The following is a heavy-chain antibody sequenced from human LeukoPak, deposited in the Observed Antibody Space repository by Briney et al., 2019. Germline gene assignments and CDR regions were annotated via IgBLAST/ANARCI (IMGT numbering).Heavy chain of an antibody. V-gene: IGHV4-34*01. Sequence: SETLSLTCAVYGGSFSGYYWSWIRQPPGKGLEWIGEINHSGSTNSNPSLKSRVTISVDTSKNQFSLKLSSVTAADTAVYYCAREFFSYSSSWYFDYWGQGTLVTVSS. D-gene: IGHD6-13*01. J-gene: IGHJ4*02. CDR3: AREFFSYSSSWYFDY. CDR2: INHSGST. CDR1: GGSFSGYY.